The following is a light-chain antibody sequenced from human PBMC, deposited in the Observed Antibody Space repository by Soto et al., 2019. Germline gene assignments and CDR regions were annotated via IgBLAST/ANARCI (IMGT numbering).Light chain of an antibody. V-gene: IGKV1-5*01. J-gene: IGKJ1*01. Sequence: DIQMTQSPSTLSASVGDRVTITCRASQSLSSWLAWYQQKPGKAPKLLIYDASSLESGVPSRFSGSGSGTEFTLTISSLQPDDFATYYCQQYSTYTPRTFGQGTKVDIK. CDR1: QSLSSW. CDR3: QQYSTYTPRT. CDR2: DAS.